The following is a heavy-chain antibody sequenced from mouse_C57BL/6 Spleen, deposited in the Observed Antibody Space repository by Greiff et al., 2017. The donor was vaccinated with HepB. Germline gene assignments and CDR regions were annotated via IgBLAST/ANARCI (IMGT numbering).Heavy chain of an antibody. J-gene: IGHJ1*03. CDR1: GYAFSSYW. D-gene: IGHD1-1*01. CDR3: ARATTVVARYWYFDV. V-gene: IGHV1-80*01. CDR2: IYPGDGDT. Sequence: VQLQQSGAELVKPGASVKISCKASGYAFSSYWMNWVKQRPGKGLEWIGQIYPGDGDTNYNGKLKGKATLTADKSSSTAYMQLSSLTSEDSAVYFCARATTVVARYWYFDVWGTGTTVTVSS.